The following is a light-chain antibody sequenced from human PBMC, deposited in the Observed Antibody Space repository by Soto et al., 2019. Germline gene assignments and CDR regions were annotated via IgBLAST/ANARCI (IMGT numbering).Light chain of an antibody. CDR3: CSYTTSNTRQIV. Sequence: QSVLTQPASVSGSPGQSITISCTGTSSDVGGYNYVSWYQQHPGKALKFMIYDVSSRPSGVSNRLSGSKSGNTASLTISVLQAEDEADYYCCSYTTSNTRQIVFGTGTKVTVL. V-gene: IGLV2-14*03. J-gene: IGLJ1*01. CDR1: SSDVGGYNY. CDR2: DVS.